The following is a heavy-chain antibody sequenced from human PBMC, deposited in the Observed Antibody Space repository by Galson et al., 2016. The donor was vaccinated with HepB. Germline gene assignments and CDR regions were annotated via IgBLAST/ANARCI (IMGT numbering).Heavy chain of an antibody. V-gene: IGHV3-23*01. D-gene: IGHD5-18*01. Sequence: SLRLSCAASGFIFSSYAMSWVRQAPGKGLEWVSGISGSGGTTFYADSVKGRFTISRDNSKNTLLLQMDSLRAEDSAIYFCAKVETTAFLPFDFWGQGTLVTVSS. CDR3: AKVETTAFLPFDF. CDR2: ISGSGGTT. J-gene: IGHJ4*02. CDR1: GFIFSSYA.